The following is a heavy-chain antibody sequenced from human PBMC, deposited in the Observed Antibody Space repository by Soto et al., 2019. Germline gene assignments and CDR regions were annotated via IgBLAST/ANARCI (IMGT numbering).Heavy chain of an antibody. D-gene: IGHD6-13*01. J-gene: IGHJ3*02. CDR1: GLTFSNAW. V-gene: IGHV3-15*01. CDR3: TTDPTAAGPQPDAFDI. CDR2: IKSKTDGGTT. Sequence: GGSLRLSCAASGLTFSNAWMSWVRQAPGKGLEWVGRIKSKTDGGTTDYAAPVKGRFTISRDDSKNTLYLQMNSLKTEDTAVYYCTTDPTAAGPQPDAFDIWGQGTMVTVSS.